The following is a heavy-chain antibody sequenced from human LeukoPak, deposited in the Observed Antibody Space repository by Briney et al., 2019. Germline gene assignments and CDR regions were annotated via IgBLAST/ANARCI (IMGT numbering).Heavy chain of an antibody. CDR2: ISSSGLYI. CDR3: AREERDGYNYYWYFDL. Sequence: GGSLRLSCEVSGFTSSTYTMNWVRQAPGRGLEWVSSISSSGLYIYYADSVKGRFTISRDNAKNSLYLQMSSLRAEDTAVYYCAREERDGYNYYWYFDLWGRGTLVTVSS. J-gene: IGHJ2*01. CDR1: GFTSSTYT. D-gene: IGHD5-24*01. V-gene: IGHV3-21*01.